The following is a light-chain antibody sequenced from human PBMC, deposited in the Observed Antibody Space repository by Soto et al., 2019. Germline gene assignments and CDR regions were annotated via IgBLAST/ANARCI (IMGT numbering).Light chain of an antibody. CDR2: NAS. Sequence: EIELTQSPAFLSVSVGERATLTCRASQSVSSYLAWYQQKPGKAPRLLIYNASTLDTGIPARFSGSGSGTEFTLTISSLQPDDFAAYYCQHYSSYSQAFGQGTKVDIK. CDR3: QHYSSYSQA. CDR1: QSVSSY. V-gene: IGKV1-5*03. J-gene: IGKJ1*01.